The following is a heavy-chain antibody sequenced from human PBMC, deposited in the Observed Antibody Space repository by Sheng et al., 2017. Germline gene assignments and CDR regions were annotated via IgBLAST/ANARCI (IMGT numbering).Heavy chain of an antibody. CDR3: ARQRAATADF. V-gene: IGHV1-2*02. J-gene: IGHJ4*02. D-gene: IGHD6-13*01. CDR1: GYTFTGYY. CDR2: INPNSGDT. Sequence: QVQLVQSGAEVKKPGASVKVSCKASGYTFTGYYIHWVRQAPGQGLEWMGWINPNSGDTYYVQKFQARVTMTRDTSISTAYMELSSLISDDAAVYYCARQRAATADFWGQGTLVTVSS.